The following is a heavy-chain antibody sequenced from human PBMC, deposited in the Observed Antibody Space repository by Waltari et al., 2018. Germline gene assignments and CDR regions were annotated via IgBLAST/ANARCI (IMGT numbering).Heavy chain of an antibody. CDR3: ARGIVVAGYSFDY. V-gene: IGHV4-4*07. J-gene: IGHJ4*02. D-gene: IGHD6-19*01. CDR2: ISTSGNT. CDR1: FGSISTYY. Sequence: QVQLQESGPGLVKPSETLFLTCTVSFGSISTYYLSWIRQPAGKGLEWIGRISTSGNTDYSPSLKSRVTMSVDTSRKQFSLNLSSVTAADTAVYYCARGIVVAGYSFDYWGQGALVTVSS.